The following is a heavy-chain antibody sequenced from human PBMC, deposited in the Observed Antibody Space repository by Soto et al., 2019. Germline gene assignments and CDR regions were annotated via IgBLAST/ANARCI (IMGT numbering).Heavy chain of an antibody. J-gene: IGHJ4*02. D-gene: IGHD2-15*01. CDR3: ARGIVAGIVATPGLDY. CDR1: GDSISSASHF. V-gene: IGHV4-30-4*01. Sequence: QVQLQESGPGLLKPSQTLSLTCTVSGDSISSASHFWNWIRQTPGRGLEWIGYTFYGGRTYFNPSLKSRVSISGDTSKNQFSLNLTSVTAADTAVYFCARGIVAGIVATPGLDYWGQGTLVTVSS. CDR2: TFYGGRT.